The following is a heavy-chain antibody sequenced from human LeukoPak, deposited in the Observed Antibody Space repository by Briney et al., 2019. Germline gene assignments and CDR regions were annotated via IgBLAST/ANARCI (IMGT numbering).Heavy chain of an antibody. V-gene: IGHV4-39*07. CDR3: ARVSDSSGYYYAVDY. J-gene: IGHJ4*02. Sequence: PSETLSLTCSVSGDSISLSFYYWGWIRQPPGKALEWIGSVYYSGTTSYNPSLKSRVTISVDMSKNHFSLRLRSVTAADTAVYYCARVSDSSGYYYAVDYWGQGTLVTVSS. D-gene: IGHD3-22*01. CDR2: VYYSGTT. CDR1: GDSISLSFYY.